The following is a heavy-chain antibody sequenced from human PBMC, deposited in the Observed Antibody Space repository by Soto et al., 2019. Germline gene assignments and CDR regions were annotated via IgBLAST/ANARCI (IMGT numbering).Heavy chain of an antibody. CDR2: IRSSVSTI. Sequence: QVQLVESGGGLVKPGGSLRLSCAASGFTFSDYCMSWIRQSPGKGLEWVSDIRSSVSTIYYAVTVKGRFTTSRDNAKNSLYLQMNSLRAEDTAVYYCARDIRYSYGPFDYWGQRTLISASS. CDR3: ARDIRYSYGPFDY. J-gene: IGHJ4*02. V-gene: IGHV3-11*01. CDR1: GFTFSDYC. D-gene: IGHD5-18*01.